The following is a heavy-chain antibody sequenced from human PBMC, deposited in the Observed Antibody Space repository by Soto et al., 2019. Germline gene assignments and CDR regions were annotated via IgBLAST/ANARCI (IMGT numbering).Heavy chain of an antibody. CDR2: IYYSGST. CDR1: GGSISSYY. J-gene: IGHJ4*02. V-gene: IGHV4-59*08. CDR3: ARGYCSGGSCYFFDY. D-gene: IGHD2-15*01. Sequence: SETLSLTCTVSGGSISSYYWSWIRQPPGKGLEWIGYIYYSGSTNYNPSLKSRVTISVDTSKNQFSLKLSSVTAADTAVYYCARGYCSGGSCYFFDYRGQGTLVTVSS.